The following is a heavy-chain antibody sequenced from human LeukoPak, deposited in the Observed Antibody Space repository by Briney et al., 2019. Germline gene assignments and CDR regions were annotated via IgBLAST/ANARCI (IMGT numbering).Heavy chain of an antibody. V-gene: IGHV3-30*18. CDR1: GFTFSSYG. J-gene: IGHJ4*02. CDR3: AKAPSSSWYYFDY. D-gene: IGHD6-13*01. CDR2: ISYDGSNK. Sequence: GGSLRLSCAASGFTFSSYGMHWVRQAPGKGLEWVAVISYDGSNKYYADSVKGRFTISRDNSKNSLYLQMNSLRAEDTALYYCAKAPSSSWYYFDYWGQGTLVTVSS.